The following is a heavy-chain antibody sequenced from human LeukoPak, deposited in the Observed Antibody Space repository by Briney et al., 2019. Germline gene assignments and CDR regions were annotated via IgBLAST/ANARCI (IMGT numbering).Heavy chain of an antibody. V-gene: IGHV3-7*01. CDR3: ARDSAYNAFDI. J-gene: IGHJ3*02. CDR2: INLDGSTK. CDR1: RFTFSSSW. Sequence: GGSLRLSCTASRFTFSSSWMTWVRQAPGKGLGWVANINLDGSTKNFVDSVKGRFTISRDNAKNSLYLQMDSLRAEDTAVYYCARDSAYNAFDIWGQGTMVSVSS. D-gene: IGHD2-21*01.